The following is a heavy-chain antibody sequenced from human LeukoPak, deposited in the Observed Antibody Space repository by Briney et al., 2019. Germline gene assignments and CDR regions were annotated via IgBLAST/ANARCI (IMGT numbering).Heavy chain of an antibody. Sequence: GGSLRLSCAASGFTFSSYGMHWVRQAPGEGLEWVAFIRYDGSNKYYADSVKGRFTISRDNSKNTLYLQMNSLRAEDTAVYYCAKEGRGDYVWGSYRPPYYFDYWGQGTLVTVSS. CDR3: AKEGRGDYVWGSYRPPYYFDY. D-gene: IGHD3-16*02. CDR1: GFTFSSYG. V-gene: IGHV3-30*02. J-gene: IGHJ4*02. CDR2: IRYDGSNK.